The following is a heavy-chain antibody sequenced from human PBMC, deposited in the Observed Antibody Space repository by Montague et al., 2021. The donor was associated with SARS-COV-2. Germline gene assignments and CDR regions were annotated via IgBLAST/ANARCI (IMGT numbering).Heavy chain of an antibody. CDR1: GFLLSTSGMR. CDR3: ARSYYDILTAYYTPFDY. J-gene: IGHJ4*02. Sequence: PALVKPTQTLTLTCTFSGFLLSTSGMRASWIRQPPGKALEWLARIDWDDDKFYSTSLKTRLTISKDTSKNQVVLTMTNMDPVDTATYYCARSYYDILTAYYTPFDYWGRGTLVTDSS. CDR2: IDWDDDK. D-gene: IGHD3-9*01. V-gene: IGHV2-70*04.